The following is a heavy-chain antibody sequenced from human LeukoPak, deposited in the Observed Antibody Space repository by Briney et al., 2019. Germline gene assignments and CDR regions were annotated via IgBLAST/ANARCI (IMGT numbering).Heavy chain of an antibody. D-gene: IGHD1/OR15-1a*01. CDR2: ISSSSSYI. CDR3: ARDSLNKDDS. CDR1: GFTFSSYS. V-gene: IGHV3-21*01. Sequence: GGSLRLSCAASGFTFSSYSMNWVRQAPGKGLEWVSSISSSSSYIYYADSVKGRFTISRDNANNSLYLQMNSLRAEDTAVYYCARDSLNKDDSWGQGTLVTVSP. J-gene: IGHJ4*02.